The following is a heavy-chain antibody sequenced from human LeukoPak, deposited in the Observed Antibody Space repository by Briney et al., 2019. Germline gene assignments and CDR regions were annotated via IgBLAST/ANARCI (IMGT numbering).Heavy chain of an antibody. J-gene: IGHJ6*02. CDR1: GYTFTSYY. CDR2: INPSGGST. Sequence: ASVKVSCKASGYTFTSYYMHWVRQAPGQGLEWMGIINPSGGSTSYAQKFQGRVTMTRDTSTSTVYMELSSLRSEDTAVYYCARESTYYDILTGYYTEYYYGMDVWGQGTTVTVSS. CDR3: ARESTYYDILTGYYTEYYYGMDV. V-gene: IGHV1-46*01. D-gene: IGHD3-9*01.